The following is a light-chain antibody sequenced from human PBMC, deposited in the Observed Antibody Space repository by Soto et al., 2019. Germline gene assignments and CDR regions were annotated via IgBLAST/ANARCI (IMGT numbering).Light chain of an antibody. CDR3: QQLKSYPIT. CDR2: GAS. J-gene: IGKJ5*01. Sequence: DIQLTQSPSFLSASVGDRVTITCRASQGINSYLAWYQRKPGEAPNLLIYGASTVQSGVPSRFSGSGSGTEFTLTISSLQPDDFATYYCQQLKSYPITFGQGTRLEIK. V-gene: IGKV1-9*01. CDR1: QGINSY.